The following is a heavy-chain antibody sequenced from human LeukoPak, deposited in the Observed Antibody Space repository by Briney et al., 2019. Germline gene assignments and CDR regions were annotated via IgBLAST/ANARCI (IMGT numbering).Heavy chain of an antibody. V-gene: IGHV3-74*01. CDR2: INSDGRST. D-gene: IGHD5-18*01. Sequence: GGSLRLSCAASGFTFSSHWMYCVRQAPGKGLVWVSRINSDGRSTNYADSVKGRFTISRDNAKNTLYLQMNSLRAEDTAVYYCARGLGGYSYGPWGQGTLVTVSS. J-gene: IGHJ4*02. CDR3: ARGLGGYSYGP. CDR1: GFTFSSHW.